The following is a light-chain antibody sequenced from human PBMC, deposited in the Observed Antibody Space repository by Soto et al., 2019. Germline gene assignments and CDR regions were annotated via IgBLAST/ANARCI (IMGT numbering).Light chain of an antibody. CDR1: TGAVTNGHY. CDR3: LLSYNGPYV. V-gene: IGLV7-46*01. Sequence: QAVVTQEPSLTVSPGGTVTLTCGSSTGAVTNGHYPYWFQQKPGQAPRTLIYDTTNRPSSTPARFSGSLLGGKAALTLSGAQPEDEAEYYCLLSYNGPYVFGTGTKVTVL. CDR2: DTT. J-gene: IGLJ1*01.